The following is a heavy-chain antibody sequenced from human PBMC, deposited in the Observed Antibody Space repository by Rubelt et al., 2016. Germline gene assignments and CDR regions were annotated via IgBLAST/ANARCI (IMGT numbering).Heavy chain of an antibody. J-gene: IGHJ4*02. Sequence: QLQLQESGPGLVKPSETLSLTCTVSGGPISSGDYYWSWIRQHPGKGLEWIGYIYYSGSTYYNPSLKSRVTISVDTSKNQCYLKLSFATAADTAVYYCARDAEESYFDYWGQGTLVTVSS. V-gene: IGHV4-31*03. CDR3: ARDAEESYFDY. CDR2: IYYSGST. CDR1: GGPISSGDYY.